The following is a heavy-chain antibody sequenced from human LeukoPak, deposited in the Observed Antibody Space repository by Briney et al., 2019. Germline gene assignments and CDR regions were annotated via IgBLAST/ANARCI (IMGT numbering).Heavy chain of an antibody. CDR1: GYTFTGYY. D-gene: IGHD6-19*01. CDR3: AREEFGSSGWYSDY. V-gene: IGHV1-2*02. CDR2: INPNSGDT. J-gene: IGHJ4*02. Sequence: ASVKVSCKASGYTFTGYYLHWVRQAPGQGLEWMAWINPNSGDTNYAQKFQGRVTLTRDTSINTAYMELSRLTSDDTAVYYYAREEFGSSGWYSDYWGQGTLVTVSS.